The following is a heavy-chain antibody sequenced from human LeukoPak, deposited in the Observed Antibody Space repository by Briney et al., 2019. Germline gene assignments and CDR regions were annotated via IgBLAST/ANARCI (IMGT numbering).Heavy chain of an antibody. CDR1: GFTFSSYS. CDR3: ARDYSGYSNY. Sequence: PGGSLRLSCAASGFTFSSYSMNWVRQAPGKGLEWVSSISSDSNYIYYADSVKGRFTISRDNARNSLYLQMNSLRAEDTAVYYCARDYSGYSNYWGQGTLVTVSS. CDR2: ISSDSNYI. J-gene: IGHJ4*02. D-gene: IGHD4-11*01. V-gene: IGHV3-21*01.